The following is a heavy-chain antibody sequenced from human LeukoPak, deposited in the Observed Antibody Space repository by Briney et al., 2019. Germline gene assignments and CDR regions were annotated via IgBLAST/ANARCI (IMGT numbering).Heavy chain of an antibody. CDR3: AREGKGRDGINWEAFDI. V-gene: IGHV3-20*04. CDR2: INWNGGST. J-gene: IGHJ3*02. Sequence: PGGTLRLSCAAPGFTFSNHGMSWVRQAPGKGLEWVSGINWNGGSTGYADSVKGRFTISRDNAKNSLYLQMNSLRAEDTALYYCAREGKGRDGINWEAFDIWGQGTMVTVSS. D-gene: IGHD5-24*01. CDR1: GFTFSNHG.